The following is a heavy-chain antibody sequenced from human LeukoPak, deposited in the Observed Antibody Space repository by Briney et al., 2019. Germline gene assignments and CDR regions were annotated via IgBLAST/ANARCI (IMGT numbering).Heavy chain of an antibody. CDR3: ARAGTATGVVYY. J-gene: IGHJ4*02. Sequence: GGSLRLSCAASGFTFSSYEMNWVRQAPGKGLEWVSYISSSGSTIYYADSVKGRFTISRDNAKNSLYLQMNSLRAEDTAVYYCARAGTATGVVYYWGQGTLVTVSS. CDR2: ISSSGSTI. D-gene: IGHD2-15*01. V-gene: IGHV3-48*03. CDR1: GFTFSSYE.